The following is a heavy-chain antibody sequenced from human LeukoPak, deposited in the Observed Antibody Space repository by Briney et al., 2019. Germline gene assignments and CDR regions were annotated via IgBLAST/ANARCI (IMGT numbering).Heavy chain of an antibody. D-gene: IGHD3-9*01. CDR3: ARSRRDWYFAF. CDR2: ISSSSSTI. J-gene: IGHJ4*01. Sequence: GGSLRLSCAASGFTFSSYSMNWVRQAPGKGLEWVSYISSSSSTIYYADSVKGRFTISRDNAKNSLYLQMNSLRAEDTAVYYCARSRRDWYFAFWGQGALVIVSS. V-gene: IGHV3-48*04. CDR1: GFTFSSYS.